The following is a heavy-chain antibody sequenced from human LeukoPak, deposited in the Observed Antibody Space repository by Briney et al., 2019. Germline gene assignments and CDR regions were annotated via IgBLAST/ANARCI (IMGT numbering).Heavy chain of an antibody. CDR3: GRQKGPRDITSLPLMDV. Sequence: SGTLSLTCTVSGGSISSYNWSWIRQPPGKGLEWIGCIYTSGSTTYNPSRKSRLKLSVDTSKNQFSLKLSSLTAADTAVYFCGRQKGPRDITSLPLMDVWGLGTTVTVSS. J-gene: IGHJ6*02. CDR1: GGSISSYN. CDR2: IYTSGST. V-gene: IGHV4-4*09. D-gene: IGHD3-3*01.